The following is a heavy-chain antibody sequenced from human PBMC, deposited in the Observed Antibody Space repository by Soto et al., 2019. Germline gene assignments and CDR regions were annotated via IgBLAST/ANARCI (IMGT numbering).Heavy chain of an antibody. CDR2: LKGDGREA. CDR1: GFTLSESW. D-gene: IGHD2-21*01. J-gene: IGHJ4*02. Sequence: EVQLVESGGGLVQPGGSVRLSCEASGFTLSESWVRSGSWMSWVRQSPGKGLEWLASLKGDGREAYYADSVRGRSTISRNNAKKSLFLQVDSLRGEDTAVYYCTTLATWRSSSDSWGQGTLVTVSS. V-gene: IGHV3-7*01. CDR3: TTLATWRSSSDS.